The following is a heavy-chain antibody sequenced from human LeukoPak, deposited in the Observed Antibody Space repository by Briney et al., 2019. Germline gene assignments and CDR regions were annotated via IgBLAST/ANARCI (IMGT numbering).Heavy chain of an antibody. V-gene: IGHV1-69*06. J-gene: IGHJ4*02. D-gene: IGHD3-10*01. CDR1: GGTFSSYA. Sequence: ASVKVSCKASGGTFSSYAISWVRQAPGQGLEWMGGIIPIFGTANYAQKFQGRVTITADKSTSTAYMELSSLRSEDTAVYYCASVRLSGGGYFDYWGQGTLVTVSS. CDR2: IIPIFGTA. CDR3: ASVRLSGGGYFDY.